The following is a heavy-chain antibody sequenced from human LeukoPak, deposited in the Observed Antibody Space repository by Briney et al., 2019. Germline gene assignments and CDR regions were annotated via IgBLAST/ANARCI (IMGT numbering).Heavy chain of an antibody. J-gene: IGHJ5*01. V-gene: IGHV3-23*01. CDR3: AKDRPNYHESNGHYYRLNGDS. CDR2: ITSSGDAT. CDR1: GGSFSGYY. D-gene: IGHD3-22*01. Sequence: SSETLSLTCAVYGGSFSGYYWSWIRQPPGKGLEWVSSITSSGDATFYADSVKDHFTISRDNSRSTLYLQMSRLRVEDTAVYYCAKDRPNYHESNGHYYRLNGDSWGQGTLVTVSS.